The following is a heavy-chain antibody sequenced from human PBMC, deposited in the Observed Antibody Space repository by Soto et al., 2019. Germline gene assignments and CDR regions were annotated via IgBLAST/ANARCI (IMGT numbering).Heavy chain of an antibody. CDR3: ATQPGGGGY. V-gene: IGHV3-53*01. CDR2: IYSGGYT. D-gene: IGHD2-2*01. CDR1: GFTVSNNY. J-gene: IGHJ4*02. Sequence: EVQLVESGGGLIQPGGSLRLSCAVSGFTVSNNYMSWVRQAPGKGLEGVSVIYSGGYTAYGDSVKGRFTISRDNSKNTLSLQKKRRQARARAVFCWATQPGGGGYWGQGTLVTVSS.